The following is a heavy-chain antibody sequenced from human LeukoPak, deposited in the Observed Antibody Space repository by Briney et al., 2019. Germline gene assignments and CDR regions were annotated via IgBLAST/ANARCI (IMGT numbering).Heavy chain of an antibody. D-gene: IGHD3-10*01. CDR1: GYTFTSYG. Sequence: GASVKVSCKASGYTFTSYGINWVRQAPGQGLEWMGGIIPIFGTANYAQKFQGRVTITADESTSTAYMELSSLRSEDTAVYYCARVPKRGSGSYYNWGDFDYWGQGTLVTVSS. J-gene: IGHJ4*02. CDR3: ARVPKRGSGSYYNWGDFDY. CDR2: IIPIFGTA. V-gene: IGHV1-69*13.